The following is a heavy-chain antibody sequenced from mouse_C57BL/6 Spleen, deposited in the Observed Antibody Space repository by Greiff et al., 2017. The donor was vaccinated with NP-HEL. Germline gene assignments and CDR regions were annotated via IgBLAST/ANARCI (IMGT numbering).Heavy chain of an antibody. CDR1: GYTFTDYE. CDR3: TRKGDRDWYVDV. Sequence: QVHVKQSGAELVRPGASVTLSCKASGYTFTDYEMHWVKQTPVHGLEWIGAIDPETGGTAYNQKFKGKAILTADKSSSTAYMELRSLTSEDSAVYYCTRKGDRDWYVDVWGTGTTVTVSS. CDR2: IDPETGGT. V-gene: IGHV1-15*01. J-gene: IGHJ1*03.